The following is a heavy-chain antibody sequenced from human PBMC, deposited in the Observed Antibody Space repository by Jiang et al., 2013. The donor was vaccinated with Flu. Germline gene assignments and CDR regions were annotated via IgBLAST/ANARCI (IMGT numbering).Heavy chain of an antibody. D-gene: IGHD3-3*01. CDR2: IHPDDSDT. J-gene: IGHJ6*03. V-gene: IGHV5-51*01. CDR1: GYSFIGYW. CDR3: ARFPHITSSGVIVYDYDYYNMDV. Sequence: VQLVESRAEVRKVGESLKISCKASGYSFIGYWIGWVRQMPGKGLEWMGIIHPDDSDTRYSPSFQGQVTISADKSITTAYLQWSSLKASDTAMYYCARFPHITSSGVIVYDYDYYNMDVWGQGTTVTVSS.